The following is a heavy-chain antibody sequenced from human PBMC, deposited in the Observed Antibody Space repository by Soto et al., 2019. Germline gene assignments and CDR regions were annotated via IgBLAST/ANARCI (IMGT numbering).Heavy chain of an antibody. CDR2: IYYSGST. J-gene: IGHJ4*02. CDR1: GVSISSGDYY. CDR3: ARGPVEMATTGPSLDY. Sequence: SETLSLTCTVSGVSISSGDYYWSWIRQPPGKGLEWIGYIYYSGSTYYNPSLKSRVTISVDTSKDQFSLKLSSVTAADTAVYYCARGPVEMATTGPSLDYWGQGTLVTVSS. D-gene: IGHD5-12*01. V-gene: IGHV4-30-4*01.